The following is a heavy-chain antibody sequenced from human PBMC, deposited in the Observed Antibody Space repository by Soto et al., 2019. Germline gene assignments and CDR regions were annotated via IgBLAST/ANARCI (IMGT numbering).Heavy chain of an antibody. J-gene: IGHJ4*02. CDR1: GFTFSSYG. CDR2: ISYDGSNK. D-gene: IGHD1-1*01. V-gene: IGHV3-30*18. Sequence: QVQLVESGGGVVQPGRSLRLSCAASGFTFSSYGMHWVRQAPGKGLEWVAVISYDGSNKYYADSVKGRFTISRDNFKNTRYLQMNSLRAEDTAVYYCAKDQGVPAGTGGVDYWCQGTLVTVSS. CDR3: AKDQGVPAGTGGVDY.